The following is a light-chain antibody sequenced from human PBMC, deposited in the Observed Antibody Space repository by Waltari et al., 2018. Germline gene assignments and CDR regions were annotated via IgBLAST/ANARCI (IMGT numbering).Light chain of an antibody. CDR3: QAWDSSTGV. J-gene: IGLJ1*01. Sequence: SYELTQPPSVSVSPGQTASITCSGDGLGNKYACWYQQKPGQSPVLVIYQDNKRPSGIHERFSGSNSGNTATLTISGTQAMDEADYYCQAWDSSTGVFGTGTKVTVL. V-gene: IGLV3-1*01. CDR1: GLGNKY. CDR2: QDN.